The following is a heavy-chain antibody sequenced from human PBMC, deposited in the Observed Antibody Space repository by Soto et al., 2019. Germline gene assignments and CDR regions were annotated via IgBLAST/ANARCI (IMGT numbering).Heavy chain of an antibody. CDR2: ISTSGATR. D-gene: IGHD6-19*01. CDR3: ARFFGSGFDY. Sequence: EVQLVESGGGLVQPGGSLRLSCVASGFTFSTDSMNWVRQAPGKGLEWVAHISTSGATRYYADSVKGRFTISRDNGKTSLYLPMDSLRNEDTDVYYCARFFGSGFDYWGQGTLVTVSS. V-gene: IGHV3-48*02. J-gene: IGHJ4*02. CDR1: GFTFSTDS.